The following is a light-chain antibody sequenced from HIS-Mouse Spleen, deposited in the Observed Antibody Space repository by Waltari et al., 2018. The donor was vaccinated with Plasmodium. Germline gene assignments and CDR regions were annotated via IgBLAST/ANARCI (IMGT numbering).Light chain of an antibody. CDR2: DVS. V-gene: IGLV2-14*03. Sequence: QSSLTQPAPVSGSPGQATTISCPGPSSDVCGYNYVSWYQQHPGKAPKLMIYDVSNRPSGVSNRFSGSKSGNTASLTISGLQAEDEADYYCSSYTSSSTLVFGGGTKLTVL. CDR3: SSYTSSSTLV. CDR1: SSDVCGYNY. J-gene: IGLJ2*01.